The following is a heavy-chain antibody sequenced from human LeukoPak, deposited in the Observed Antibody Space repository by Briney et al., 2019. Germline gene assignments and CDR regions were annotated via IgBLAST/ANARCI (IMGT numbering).Heavy chain of an antibody. J-gene: IGHJ4*03. V-gene: IGHV3-9*01. Sequence: PGGSLRLSCAASGFVFGEYAMHWVRLAPGKGLEWVSGISWNGGTIGYADSVKGRFTISRDNVKNSLFLQMNTVKSEDAALYYCAKSMNKLGSGTYYNGFFDSWGQGTLVTVSS. D-gene: IGHD3-10*01. CDR1: GFVFGEYA. CDR2: ISWNGGTI. CDR3: AKSMNKLGSGTYYNGFFDS.